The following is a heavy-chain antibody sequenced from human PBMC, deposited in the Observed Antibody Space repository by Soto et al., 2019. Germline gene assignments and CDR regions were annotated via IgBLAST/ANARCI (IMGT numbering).Heavy chain of an antibody. V-gene: IGHV4-31*03. CDR2: IYYSGST. D-gene: IGHD3-3*01. Sequence: PSETLYLTCTVSGGSISSGGYYWSWIRQHPGKGLEWIGYIYYSGSTYYNPSLKSRVTISVGTSKNQFSLKLSSVTAADTAVYYCARAVTIFYAFDIWGQGTMVTVSS. CDR1: GGSISSGGYY. CDR3: ARAVTIFYAFDI. J-gene: IGHJ3*02.